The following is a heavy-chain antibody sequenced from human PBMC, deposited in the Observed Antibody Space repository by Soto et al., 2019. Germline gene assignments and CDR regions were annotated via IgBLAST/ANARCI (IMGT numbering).Heavy chain of an antibody. V-gene: IGHV3-30-3*01. CDR2: ILSDEINK. Sequence: YARSWVSKTTGKGLEWVSAILSDEINKYSADSVKGRFTISRDNSKNTLYLQMNSLRPEDTAVYYCAIIATSGGGDAFDIWGQGTMVTVSS. J-gene: IGHJ3*02. CDR3: AIIATSGGGDAFDI. CDR1: YA. D-gene: IGHD6-13*01.